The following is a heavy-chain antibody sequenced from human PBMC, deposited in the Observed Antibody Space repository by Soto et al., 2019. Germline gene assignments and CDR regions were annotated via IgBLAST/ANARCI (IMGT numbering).Heavy chain of an antibody. V-gene: IGHV2-5*02. CDR3: AHISGNHNPSVLDY. D-gene: IGHD1-1*01. CDR2: IYWDDDK. Sequence: QITLKESGPTLVKPTQTLTLTCTFSGFSLSTSGVGVGWIRQPPGKALEWLALIYWDDDKRYSPSLKSRLTITKDTSKNQVVLTMTNMDPVDTATYYCAHISGNHNPSVLDYWGQGTLVTVSS. J-gene: IGHJ4*02. CDR1: GFSLSTSGVG.